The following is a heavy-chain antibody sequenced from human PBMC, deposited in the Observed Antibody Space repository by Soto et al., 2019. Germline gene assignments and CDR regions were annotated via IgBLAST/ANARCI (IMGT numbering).Heavy chain of an antibody. CDR2: IYYSGST. Sequence: NPSETLSLTCTVSGGSISSGGYYWSWIRQHPGKGLEWIGYIYYSGSTYYNPSLKSRVTISVDTSKNQFSLKLSSVTAADTAVYYCARRLRFLELRYNWFDPWGQGTLVTVSS. J-gene: IGHJ5*02. CDR1: GGSISSGGYY. D-gene: IGHD3-3*01. CDR3: ARRLRFLELRYNWFDP. V-gene: IGHV4-31*03.